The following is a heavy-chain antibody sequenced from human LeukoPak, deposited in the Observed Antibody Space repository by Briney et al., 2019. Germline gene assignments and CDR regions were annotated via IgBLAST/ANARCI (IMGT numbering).Heavy chain of an antibody. CDR2: ISSSSSYI. Sequence: GGSLRLSCAASGFTFSSYSMNWVRQAPGKGLEWVSSISSSSSYIYYADSVKGRFTISRDNAKNSLYLQMNSLRAEDTAVYYCARVAVSGPTGWFDSWGQGTLVIVSS. V-gene: IGHV3-21*01. J-gene: IGHJ5*01. CDR3: ARVAVSGPTGWFDS. CDR1: GFTFSSYS. D-gene: IGHD2-8*02.